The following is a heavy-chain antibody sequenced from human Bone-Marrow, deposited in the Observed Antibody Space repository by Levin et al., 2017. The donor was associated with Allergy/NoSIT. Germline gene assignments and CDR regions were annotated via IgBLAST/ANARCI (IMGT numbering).Heavy chain of an antibody. V-gene: IGHV1-46*01. D-gene: IGHD2-2*01. CDR1: GYTFTSYY. CDR3: ARERNIWCSSTSCYSPVHYDYYYMDV. J-gene: IGHJ6*03. Sequence: GESLKISCKASGYTFTSYYMHWVRQAPGQGLEWMGIINPSGGSTSYAQKFQGRVTMTRDTSTSTVYMELSSLRSEDTAVYYCARERNIWCSSTSCYSPVHYDYYYMDVWGKGTTVTVSS. CDR2: INPSGGST.